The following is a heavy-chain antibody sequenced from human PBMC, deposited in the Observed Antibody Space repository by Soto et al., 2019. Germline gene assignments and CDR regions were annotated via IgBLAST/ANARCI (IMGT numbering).Heavy chain of an antibody. Sequence: QVQLVQSGAEVKKPESSVKVSCKTSGGTFVRHVISLVRQAPGQGPEWMGKINPLSGISNYAQKFQDRVTFTADTDSSTAYMELSSLSSDDTAVYYCTTPACAATWCSPSHNLDHWGQATLVTVSS. V-gene: IGHV1-69*09. J-gene: IGHJ4*02. CDR3: TTPACAATWCSPSHNLDH. CDR2: INPLSGIS. CDR1: GGTFVRHV. D-gene: IGHD1-1*01.